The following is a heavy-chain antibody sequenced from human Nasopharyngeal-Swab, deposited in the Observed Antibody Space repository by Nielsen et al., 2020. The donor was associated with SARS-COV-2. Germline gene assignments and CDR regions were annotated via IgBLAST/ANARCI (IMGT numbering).Heavy chain of an antibody. CDR3: ARDPHEGWVY. V-gene: IGHV3-7*01. Sequence: GESLKTPCAASGFTLSSYCMSRGRQAPGKGLEWVANIKQDGSEKYYVDSVKGRFTISRDNAQNSLYLQMNSLRAEDTAVYYCARDPHEGWVYWGQGTLVTVSS. CDR1: GFTLSSYC. CDR2: IKQDGSEK. J-gene: IGHJ4*02. D-gene: IGHD5-24*01.